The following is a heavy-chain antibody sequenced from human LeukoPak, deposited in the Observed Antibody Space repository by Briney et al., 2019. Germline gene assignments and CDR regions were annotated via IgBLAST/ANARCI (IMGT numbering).Heavy chain of an antibody. D-gene: IGHD3-9*01. J-gene: IGHJ6*04. CDR3: AKSGTYYDILTGYPIFYYYYGMDV. Sequence: GGSLRLSCAASGFTFSSYAMSWVRQAPGKGLGWVSAISGSGGSTYYADSVKGRFTISRDNSKNTLYLQMNSLRAEDTAVYYCAKSGTYYDILTGYPIFYYYYGMDVWGKGTTVTVSS. CDR2: ISGSGGST. V-gene: IGHV3-23*01. CDR1: GFTFSSYA.